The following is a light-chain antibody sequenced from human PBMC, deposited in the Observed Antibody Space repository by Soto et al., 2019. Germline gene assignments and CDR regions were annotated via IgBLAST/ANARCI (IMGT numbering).Light chain of an antibody. CDR1: SSDVGGYNY. CDR3: SSYAGNKNV. Sequence: QSALTQPPSASGSPGQSVTISCTRTSSDVGGYNYVSWYQQHPGKAPKLMIYEVSKRPSGVPDRFSGSKSGNTASLTVSGLQAEDEADYYCSSYAGNKNVFGTGTKVTVL. CDR2: EVS. J-gene: IGLJ1*01. V-gene: IGLV2-8*01.